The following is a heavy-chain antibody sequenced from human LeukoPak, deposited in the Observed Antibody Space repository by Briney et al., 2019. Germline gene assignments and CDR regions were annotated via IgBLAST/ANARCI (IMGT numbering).Heavy chain of an antibody. V-gene: IGHV3-48*02. CDR2: IRVDGNTV. CDR1: GFIFYQYP. Sequence: PGGSLRLSCAASGFIFYQYPMNWVRQAPGKGLEWVSNIRVDGNTVYYADSVKGRFAICRDNAKNSLYLQMNGLTDEATAVYFCARDLSYAFDFWGQGTVVTVSS. J-gene: IGHJ3*01. CDR3: ARDLSYAFDF.